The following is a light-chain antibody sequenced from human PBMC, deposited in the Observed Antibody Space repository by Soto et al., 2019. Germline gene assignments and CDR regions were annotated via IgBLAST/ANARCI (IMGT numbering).Light chain of an antibody. Sequence: QSALTQPASVSGSPGQSITISCTGTSSDVGSYNLVSWYQQHPGKAPKLMIYEGSKRPSGVSNRFSGSKSGTSASLAISGLRSEDEADYYCAAWDDSLSGYVFGSGTKLTVL. CDR3: AAWDDSLSGYV. CDR2: EGS. J-gene: IGLJ1*01. CDR1: SSDVGSYNL. V-gene: IGLV2-14*02.